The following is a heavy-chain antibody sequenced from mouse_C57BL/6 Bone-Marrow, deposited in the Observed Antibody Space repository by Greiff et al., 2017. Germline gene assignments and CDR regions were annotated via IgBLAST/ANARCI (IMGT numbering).Heavy chain of an antibody. CDR1: GYTFTSYW. CDR2: IHPNSGST. Sequence: QVQLQQPGAELVKPGASVKLSCKASGYTFTSYWMHWVKQRPGQGLEWIGMIHPNSGSTNYNEKFKSKATLTVDKSSSTAYMQLSSLTSEDSAVYYCSRSGSSWFAYWGQGTLVTVSA. CDR3: SRSGSSWFAY. J-gene: IGHJ3*01. D-gene: IGHD1-3*01. V-gene: IGHV1-64*01.